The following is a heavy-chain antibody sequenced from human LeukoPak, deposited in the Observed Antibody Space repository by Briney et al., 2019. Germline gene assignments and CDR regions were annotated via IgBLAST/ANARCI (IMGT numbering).Heavy chain of an antibody. J-gene: IGHJ4*02. CDR1: GGSFDGYY. CDR2: ITYDGRT. V-gene: IGHV4-34*01. D-gene: IGHD3-3*01. CDR3: ARGLASVYPPIPFDY. Sequence: SETLSLTCAVFGGSFDGYYWSWLRQSPGKGLEWIGEITYDGRTKYNPSLRSRVSISVDTSKIQSSLNLASVTAADTAIYYCARGLASVYPPIPFDYWGQGTQVTVSS.